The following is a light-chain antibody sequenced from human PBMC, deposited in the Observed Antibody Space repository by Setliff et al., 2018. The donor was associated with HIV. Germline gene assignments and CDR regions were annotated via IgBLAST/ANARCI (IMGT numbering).Light chain of an antibody. J-gene: IGLJ1*01. CDR3: SAWDDSLNCLV. V-gene: IGLV1-44*01. CDR1: SSNVGGHP. CDR2: NNN. Sequence: PPSASGTPGERVTIYCYGSSSNVGGHPVNWYQQLPGTAPKLLIYNNNQRPSGVPDRFSGSRSGTSASLAISGLQSEVEADYYCSAWDDSLNCLVLGIGTKFTVL.